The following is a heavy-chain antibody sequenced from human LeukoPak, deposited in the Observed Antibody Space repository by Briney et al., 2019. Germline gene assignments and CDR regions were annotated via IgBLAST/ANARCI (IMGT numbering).Heavy chain of an antibody. CDR2: IYFSGST. J-gene: IGHJ4*02. Sequence: PSETLSLTCTVSGGSLSSSSYYWGWIRQPPGKGLEWMGSIYFSGSTYYNPSLKSRVTISVDTSNNQFSLKLSSVTAADTAVYYCARQKHANPSWLDYFDYWGQGTLVTVSS. D-gene: IGHD2-21*01. CDR3: ARQKHANPSWLDYFDY. V-gene: IGHV4-39*01. CDR1: GGSLSSSSYY.